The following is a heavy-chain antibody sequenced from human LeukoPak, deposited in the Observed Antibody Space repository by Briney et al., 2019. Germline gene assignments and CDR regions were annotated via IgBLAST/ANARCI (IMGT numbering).Heavy chain of an antibody. Sequence: GGSLRLSCAASGLTFSTYWMSWVRQAPGKGLELVATINQDGSEKYYVDSVKGRFTISRDNAKHSLYLQIDSLRAEDTAMFYCARDKRVGATLLDCWGQGTLVTGSS. J-gene: IGHJ4*02. CDR3: ARDKRVGATLLDC. D-gene: IGHD1-26*01. CDR1: GLTFSTYW. CDR2: INQDGSEK. V-gene: IGHV3-7*01.